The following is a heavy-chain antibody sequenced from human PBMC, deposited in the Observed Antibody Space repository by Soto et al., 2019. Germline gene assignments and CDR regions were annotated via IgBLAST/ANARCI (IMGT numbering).Heavy chain of an antibody. Sequence: EVQLVESGGGLVQTGGSLRLSCAASGFTFSSYWMHWVRQAPGKGVVWVSRINGDGGSTNYADSVKGRFTISRDNAKNTVYLQVDSRRAEDTAVYYCARGLYLKYGKDYWGQGTLVTVSS. CDR2: INGDGGST. CDR3: ARGLYLKYGKDY. D-gene: IGHD2-2*01. CDR1: GFTFSSYW. V-gene: IGHV3-74*01. J-gene: IGHJ4*02.